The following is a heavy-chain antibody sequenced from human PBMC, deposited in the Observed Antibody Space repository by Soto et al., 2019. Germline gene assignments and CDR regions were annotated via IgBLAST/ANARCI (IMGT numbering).Heavy chain of an antibody. CDR2: IKSDGSEQ. Sequence: EVQLVESGGGLVQPGGSLRLSCAASGFTFNVYYMTWVRQAPGKGLEWVASIKSDGSEQYYVDSVKGRFTISRDNAKNSLDLHMTSLRAGDTALYYCSRENWFQDYWGQGTLVIVSS. CDR3: SRENWFQDY. V-gene: IGHV3-7*03. D-gene: IGHD3-10*01. CDR1: GFTFNVYY. J-gene: IGHJ4*02.